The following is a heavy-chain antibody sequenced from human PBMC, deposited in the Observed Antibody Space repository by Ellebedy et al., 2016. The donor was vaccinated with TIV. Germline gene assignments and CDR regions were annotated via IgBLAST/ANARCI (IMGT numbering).Heavy chain of an antibody. Sequence: PGGSLRLSCAASGFTFSSYWMHWVRQAPGKGLVWVSRINSDGSSTSYADSVKGRFTISRDNAKNTLYLQMNSLRAEDTAVYYCARDPGDANYDVVYFDLWGRGTLVTVSS. J-gene: IGHJ2*01. CDR3: ARDPGDANYDVVYFDL. V-gene: IGHV3-74*01. CDR2: INSDGSST. CDR1: GFTFSSYW. D-gene: IGHD1-7*01.